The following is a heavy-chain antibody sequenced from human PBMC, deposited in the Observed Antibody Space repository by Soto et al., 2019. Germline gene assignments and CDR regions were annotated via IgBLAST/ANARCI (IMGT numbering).Heavy chain of an antibody. CDR1: GGSISSYH. V-gene: IGHV4-59*01. Sequence: SETLSLTCTVSGGSISSYHWSWIRQPPGKGLEWIGYIYYSGSTNYNPSLKSRVTISVDTSKNQFSLKLSSVTAADTAVYYCARGAGHDYGDYVGLDYYYYMDVWGKGTTVTVSS. D-gene: IGHD4-17*01. J-gene: IGHJ6*03. CDR3: ARGAGHDYGDYVGLDYYYYMDV. CDR2: IYYSGST.